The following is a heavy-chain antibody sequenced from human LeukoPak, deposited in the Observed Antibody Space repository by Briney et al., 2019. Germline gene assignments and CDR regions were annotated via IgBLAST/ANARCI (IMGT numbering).Heavy chain of an antibody. V-gene: IGHV4-59*01. J-gene: IGHJ4*02. D-gene: IGHD5/OR15-5a*01. CDR3: ARGSTMSSY. CDR2: IYYSWTT. Sequence: PSETLSLTCTVSGGSISSYYWSWIRQPPGKGLEWIGCIYYSWTTNYNPSLKSRVIISVDTSKNQFSLKLSSVTAADTAVYYCARGSTMSSYWGQGTLVTVSS. CDR1: GGSISSYY.